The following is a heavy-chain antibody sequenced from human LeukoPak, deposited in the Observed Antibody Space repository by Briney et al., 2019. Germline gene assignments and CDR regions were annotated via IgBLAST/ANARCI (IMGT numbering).Heavy chain of an antibody. CDR3: ARGIVVEPTAPRSYYYYYMDV. CDR2: ISSGSSYI. V-gene: IGHV3-21*01. Sequence: GGSLRLSCAASGFTFSSYSMNWVRQAPGKGLEWVSSISSGSSYIYYADSVKGRFTISRDNAKNSLHLQMNSLRAEDTAVYYCARGIVVEPTAPRSYYYYYMDVWGKGTTVTVSS. J-gene: IGHJ6*03. CDR1: GFTFSSYS. D-gene: IGHD2-2*01.